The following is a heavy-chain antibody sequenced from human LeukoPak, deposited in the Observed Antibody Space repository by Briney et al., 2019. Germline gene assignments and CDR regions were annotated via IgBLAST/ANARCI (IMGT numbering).Heavy chain of an antibody. CDR2: ISGSGGST. CDR1: GFTFSSYA. CDR3: AKYYDSSGYYYGVGFDY. D-gene: IGHD3-22*01. V-gene: IGHV3-23*01. Sequence: GGSLRISCAASGFTFSSYAVSWVRQAPGKGLEWVSAISGSGGSTYYADSVKGRFTISRDNSKNTLYLQMNSLRAEDTAVYYCAKYYDSSGYYYGVGFDYWGQGTLVTVSS. J-gene: IGHJ4*02.